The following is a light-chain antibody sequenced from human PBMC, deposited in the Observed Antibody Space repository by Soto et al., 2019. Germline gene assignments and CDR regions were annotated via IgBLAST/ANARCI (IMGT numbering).Light chain of an antibody. Sequence: QSALTQPASVSGSPGQSTTISCTGTSSDIGAYNFVSWYQQHPGKAPKLMLYDVNIRPSGVCNRFSGSKSGNTASLTISGLQDEDEADYYCTSWTTSTTMIFGGGTKLTVL. V-gene: IGLV2-14*03. CDR2: DVN. CDR1: SSDIGAYNF. J-gene: IGLJ2*01. CDR3: TSWTTSTTMI.